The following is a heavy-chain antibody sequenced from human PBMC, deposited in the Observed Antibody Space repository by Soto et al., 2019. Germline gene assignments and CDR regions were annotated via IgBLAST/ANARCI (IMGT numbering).Heavy chain of an antibody. D-gene: IGHD1-1*01. CDR3: ARDLWNGGHYYYYGMDV. V-gene: IGHV1-2*04. Sequence: QVQLVQSGAEVKKPGASVKVSCKASGYTFTGYYMHWVRQAPGQGLEWMGWINPNSGGTNYAQKVQGWVTMTRDTSIITAYMELSRLRSDDTAVYYCARDLWNGGHYYYYGMDVWGQGPTVTVSS. CDR2: INPNSGGT. CDR1: GYTFTGYY. J-gene: IGHJ6*02.